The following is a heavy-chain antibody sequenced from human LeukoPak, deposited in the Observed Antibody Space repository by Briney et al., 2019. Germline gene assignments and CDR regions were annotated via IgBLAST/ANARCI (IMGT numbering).Heavy chain of an antibody. Sequence: GESLKISCKGSGYSFTSYWIGWVRQMPGKGLEWMGIIYPGDSDTRYSPSFQGQVTISADKSISTAYLQWSSLKASDTAMYYCARPPYSSSWQDYFDYWGQGTVVTVSS. CDR2: IYPGDSDT. CDR3: ARPPYSSSWQDYFDY. V-gene: IGHV5-51*01. D-gene: IGHD6-13*01. CDR1: GYSFTSYW. J-gene: IGHJ4*02.